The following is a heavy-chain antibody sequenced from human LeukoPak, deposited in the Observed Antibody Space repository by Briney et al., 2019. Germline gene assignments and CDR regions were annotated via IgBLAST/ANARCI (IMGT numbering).Heavy chain of an antibody. CDR1: GFTFSSYE. J-gene: IGHJ2*01. Sequence: TGGSLRLSCAASGFTFSSYEMNWVRQAPGKGLEWVSYISSSGSTIYYADSVKGRFTISRDNAKNSLYLQMNSLRAEDTAVYYCARVPMIVGYTSRELGHWYFDLWGRGTLVTVSS. CDR3: ARVPMIVGYTSRELGHWYFDL. CDR2: ISSSGSTI. V-gene: IGHV3-48*03. D-gene: IGHD6-13*01.